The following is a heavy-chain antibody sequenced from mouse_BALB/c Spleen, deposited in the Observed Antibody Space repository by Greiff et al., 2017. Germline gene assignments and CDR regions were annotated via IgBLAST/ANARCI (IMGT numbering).Heavy chain of an antibody. Sequence: VQLQQSGAELVRSGASVKLSCTASGFNIKDYYMHWVKQRPEQGLEWIGWIDPENGDTEYAPKFQGKATMTADTSSNTAYLQLSSLTSEDTAVYYCNGGLFAYWGQGTLVTVAA. CDR2: IDPENGDT. CDR3: NGGLFAY. CDR1: GFNIKDYY. V-gene: IGHV14-4*02. J-gene: IGHJ3*01.